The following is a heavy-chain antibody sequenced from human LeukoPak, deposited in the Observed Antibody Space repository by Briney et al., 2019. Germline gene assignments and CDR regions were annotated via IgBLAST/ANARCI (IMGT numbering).Heavy chain of an antibody. D-gene: IGHD2-21*02. Sequence: SETLSLTCTVSGDSINSGSYSWGWIRQSPGKGLEWIGNISYVGGTSYNPSLRRRVTISLDTSQNQFSLSLNSVTAADSAVYYCATMATGLNDYLFEFWGQGTLVTVSS. CDR3: ATMATGLNDYLFEF. CDR1: GDSINSGSYS. CDR2: ISYVGGT. V-gene: IGHV4-39*01. J-gene: IGHJ4*02.